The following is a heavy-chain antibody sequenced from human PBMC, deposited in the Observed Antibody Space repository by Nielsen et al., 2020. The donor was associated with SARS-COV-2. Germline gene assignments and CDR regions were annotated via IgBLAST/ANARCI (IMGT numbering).Heavy chain of an antibody. J-gene: IGHJ5*02. D-gene: IGHD3-22*01. Sequence: GESLKISCVVSGFTISTYGMSWVRQAPGKGLEWVSAISSSTYYADSVKGRFTVSRDNSKNTLYLQMNSLRAEDTAVYYCARVDDSSGYYLRNWFDPWGQGTLVTVSS. CDR3: ARVDDSSGYYLRNWFDP. CDR1: GFTISTYG. V-gene: IGHV3-23*01. CDR2: ISSST.